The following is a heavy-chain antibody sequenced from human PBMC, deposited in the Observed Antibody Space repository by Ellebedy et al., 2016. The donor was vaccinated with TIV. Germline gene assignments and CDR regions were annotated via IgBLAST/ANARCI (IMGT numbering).Heavy chain of an antibody. CDR3: ASRRGIVVVPAAQYYYGMDV. J-gene: IGHJ6*02. CDR1: GGSFSGYY. V-gene: IGHV4-34*01. Sequence: SETLSLXXAVYGGSFSGYYWSWIRQPPGKGLEWIGEINHSGSTNYNPSLKSRVTISVDTSKNQFSLKLSSVTAADTAVYYCASRRGIVVVPAAQYYYGMDVWGQGTTVTVSS. D-gene: IGHD2-2*01. CDR2: INHSGST.